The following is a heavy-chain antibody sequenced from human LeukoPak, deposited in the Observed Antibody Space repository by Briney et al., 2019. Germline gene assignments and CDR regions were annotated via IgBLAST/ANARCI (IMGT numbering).Heavy chain of an antibody. Sequence: SETLSLTCGVYGGSFSGYYWSWIRQPPGKGLEWIGEINDSGSTNYNPSLKSRVTISVDTSKNQFSLKLSSVTAADTAVYYCARCWGQWLVRSRFDYWGQGTLVTVSS. V-gene: IGHV4-34*01. CDR3: ARCWGQWLVRSRFDY. CDR2: INDSGST. D-gene: IGHD6-19*01. CDR1: GGSFSGYY. J-gene: IGHJ4*02.